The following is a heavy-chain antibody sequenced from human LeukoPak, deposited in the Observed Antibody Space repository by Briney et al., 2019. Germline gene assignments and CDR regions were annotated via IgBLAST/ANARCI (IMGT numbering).Heavy chain of an antibody. CDR3: ARHGVAVAGSSLYYYMDV. Sequence: SETLSLTCTVSGGSTRSYYWSWIRQPPGKGLEWIAYIYYSGSTNYNPSLKSRVTISVDTSKNQLSLKLSSVTAADTAVYYCARHGVAVAGSSLYYYMDVWGKGTTVTVSS. J-gene: IGHJ6*03. V-gene: IGHV4-59*08. D-gene: IGHD6-19*01. CDR1: GGSTRSYY. CDR2: IYYSGST.